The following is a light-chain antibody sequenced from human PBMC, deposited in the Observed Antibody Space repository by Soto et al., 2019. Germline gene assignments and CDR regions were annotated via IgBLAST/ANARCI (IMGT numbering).Light chain of an antibody. J-gene: IGKJ1*01. V-gene: IGKV3-20*01. CDR2: GAS. Sequence: EIVFTQSPGTLSLSPGERATLSCRASQSVSRSYLAWYQQKPGQDPRLLIDGASSRSTGIPDRFSGSGSGTDFTLTISRLEPEDFAVYYCQQYGSSPPWTFGQGTKVEIK. CDR3: QQYGSSPPWT. CDR1: QSVSRSY.